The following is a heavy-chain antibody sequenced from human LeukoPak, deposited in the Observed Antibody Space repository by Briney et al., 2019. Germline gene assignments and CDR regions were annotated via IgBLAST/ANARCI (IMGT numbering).Heavy chain of an antibody. Sequence: SETLSLTCAVYGGSFSGYYWSWLRQPPGKGLEWIGEINHSGSTNYNPSLKSRVTISVDTSKNQFSLKLSSVTAADTAVYYCASIAVAGGWFDPWGQGTLVTVSS. D-gene: IGHD6-19*01. V-gene: IGHV4-34*01. J-gene: IGHJ5*02. CDR3: ASIAVAGGWFDP. CDR2: INHSGST. CDR1: GGSFSGYY.